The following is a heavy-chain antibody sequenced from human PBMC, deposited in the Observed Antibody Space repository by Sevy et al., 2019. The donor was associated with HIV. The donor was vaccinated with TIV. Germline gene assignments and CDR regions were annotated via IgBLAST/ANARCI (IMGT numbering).Heavy chain of an antibody. CDR1: GYTFTGYY. Sequence: ASVKVSCKASGYTFTGYYMHWVRQAPGQGLEWMGRINPNSGGTNYAQKFQGRVTMTRETSISTAYMELSRLRSDDTAVYYCARGGVWEIFGPAPGRGWFDPWGQGTLVTVSS. D-gene: IGHD3-3*01. V-gene: IGHV1-2*06. J-gene: IGHJ5*02. CDR3: ARGGVWEIFGPAPGRGWFDP. CDR2: INPNSGGT.